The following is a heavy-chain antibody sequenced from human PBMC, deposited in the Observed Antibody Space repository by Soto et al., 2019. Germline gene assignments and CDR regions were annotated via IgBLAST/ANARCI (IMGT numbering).Heavy chain of an antibody. CDR3: AKDQHTIFGVVILGMDV. V-gene: IGHV3-30*18. CDR1: GFTFSSYG. Sequence: GGSLRLSCAASGFTFSSYGMHWVRQAPGKGLEWVAVISYDGSNKYYADSVKGRFTISRDNSKNTLYLQMNSLRAEDTAVYYCAKDQHTIFGVVILGMDVWGQGTTVTVSS. D-gene: IGHD3-3*01. CDR2: ISYDGSNK. J-gene: IGHJ6*02.